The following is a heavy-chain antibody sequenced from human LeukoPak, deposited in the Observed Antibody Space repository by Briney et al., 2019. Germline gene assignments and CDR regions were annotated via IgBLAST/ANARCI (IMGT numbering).Heavy chain of an antibody. D-gene: IGHD1-1*01. CDR1: GYIFTSYG. CDR3: VRVNWSDGDNWFDP. V-gene: IGHV1-18*01. CDR2: ISGYNDGA. J-gene: IGHJ5*02. Sequence: ALVKVSCKASGYIFTSYGITWVRQAPGEGLEWMGWISGYNDGAKYAQKFQGRVTMTTDTSTRTAYMELRSLRSDDTAVYYCVRVNWSDGDNWFDPWGQGTLVTVSS.